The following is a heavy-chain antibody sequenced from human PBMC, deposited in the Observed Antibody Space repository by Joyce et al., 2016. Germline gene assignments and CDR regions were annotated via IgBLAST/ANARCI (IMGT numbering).Heavy chain of an antibody. D-gene: IGHD6-19*01. CDR1: GGTFSGYG. V-gene: IGHV1-69*01. J-gene: IGHJ3*02. Sequence: QVQLVQSGAEVKKPGSSVKVSCKASGGTFSGYGISWVRQAPGQGLEWMGGIISVFGTAKYAQRLQGRVTITADESTSTGYMELSSLGSEDTAMYYCAGHSRGWYSSALDIWGQGTMVTVSS. CDR2: IISVFGTA. CDR3: AGHSRGWYSSALDI.